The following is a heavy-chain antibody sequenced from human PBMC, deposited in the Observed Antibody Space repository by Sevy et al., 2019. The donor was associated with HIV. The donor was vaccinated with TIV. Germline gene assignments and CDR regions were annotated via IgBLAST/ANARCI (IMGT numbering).Heavy chain of an antibody. Sequence: GGSLRLSCAASGFTVNSNSMTWVRQAPGKGLEGVSGISGSGGSGDKTNYADSVKGRFTISRDDSKNSLYLQLNSLRAEDTAIYYCARKYDSSGYFDYWGQGTLVTVSS. CDR3: ARKYDSSGYFDY. V-gene: IGHV3-53*01. CDR1: GFTVNSNS. D-gene: IGHD3-22*01. CDR2: ISGSGGSGDKT. J-gene: IGHJ4*02.